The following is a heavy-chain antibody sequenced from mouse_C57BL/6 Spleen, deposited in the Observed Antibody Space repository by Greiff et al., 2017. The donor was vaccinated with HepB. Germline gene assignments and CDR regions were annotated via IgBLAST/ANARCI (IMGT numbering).Heavy chain of an antibody. CDR2: ISDGGSYT. V-gene: IGHV5-4*01. J-gene: IGHJ1*03. D-gene: IGHD1-1*01. CDR1: GFTFSSYA. Sequence: EVKVVESGGGLVKPGGSLKLSCAASGFTFSSYAMSWVRQTPEKRLEWVATISDGGSYTYYPDNVKGRFTISRDNAKNNLYLQMSHLKSEDTAMYYCARDPYYYGSSPYWYFDVWGTGTTVTVSS. CDR3: ARDPYYYGSSPYWYFDV.